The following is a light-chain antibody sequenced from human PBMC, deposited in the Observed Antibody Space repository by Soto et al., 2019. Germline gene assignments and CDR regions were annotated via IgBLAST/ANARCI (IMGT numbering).Light chain of an antibody. Sequence: QSVLTQPPSVSAAPGQKVTISCSGSSSKIGNNYVSWYQHLPGTAPKLLIYDNNERPSGIPDRFSGSKSGTSATLGITGLQTGDEADYYCGTWDTSLSAVVFGGGTQLTVL. J-gene: IGLJ2*01. CDR1: SSKIGNNY. CDR2: DNN. CDR3: GTWDTSLSAVV. V-gene: IGLV1-51*01.